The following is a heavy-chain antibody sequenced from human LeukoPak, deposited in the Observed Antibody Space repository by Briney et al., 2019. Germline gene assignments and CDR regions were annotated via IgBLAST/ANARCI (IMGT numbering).Heavy chain of an antibody. Sequence: GRSLRLSCTASGFTFGDYAMSWVRQAPGKGLEWVSYITNSGNNMYYADSVEGRFTISRDNAENSLYLQMNRLRAEDTAVYYCARGGVGYYYGMDVWGQGTTVTVSS. CDR2: ITNSGNNM. V-gene: IGHV3-11*01. J-gene: IGHJ6*02. CDR1: GFTFGDYA. CDR3: ARGGVGYYYGMDV. D-gene: IGHD1-26*01.